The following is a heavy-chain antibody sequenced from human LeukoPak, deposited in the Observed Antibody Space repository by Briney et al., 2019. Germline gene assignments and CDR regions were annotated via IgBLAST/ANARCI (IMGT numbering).Heavy chain of an antibody. Sequence: APVKVSCKASGYTFNGYFMHWVRQAPGQGLEWMGWINPDSGGTNYAQKFQGRVTMTRDTSISTAYMELSRLRSDDTAVYYCARDLRITMVRGVIDPWGQGTLVTVSS. J-gene: IGHJ5*02. CDR3: ARDLRITMVRGVIDP. V-gene: IGHV1-2*02. CDR1: GYTFNGYF. CDR2: INPDSGGT. D-gene: IGHD3-10*01.